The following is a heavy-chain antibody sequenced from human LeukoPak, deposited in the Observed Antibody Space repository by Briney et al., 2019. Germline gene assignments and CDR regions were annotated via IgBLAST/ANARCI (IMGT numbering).Heavy chain of an antibody. Sequence: PSETLSLTCTVSGGSISSYYWSWIRQPAGKGLKWIGRIYTSGSTNYNPSLKSRVTMSVDTSKNQFSLKLSSVTAADTAVYYCARFYDSSGYYLSWFDPWGQGTLVTVSS. J-gene: IGHJ5*02. D-gene: IGHD3-22*01. V-gene: IGHV4-4*07. CDR3: ARFYDSSGYYLSWFDP. CDR2: IYTSGST. CDR1: GGSISSYY.